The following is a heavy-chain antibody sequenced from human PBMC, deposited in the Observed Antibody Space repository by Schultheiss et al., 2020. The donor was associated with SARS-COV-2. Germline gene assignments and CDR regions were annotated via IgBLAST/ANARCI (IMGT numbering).Heavy chain of an antibody. D-gene: IGHD2-15*01. CDR1: GGSISSGDYY. CDR3: ARVVARAFDI. CDR2: IYYSGST. J-gene: IGHJ3*02. Sequence: SETLSLTCTVSGGSISSGDYYWSWIRQPPGKGLEWIGYIYYSGSTYSNPSLKSRVTISVDTSKNQFSLKLSSVTAADTAVYYCARVVARAFDIWGQGTMVTVSS. V-gene: IGHV4-30-4*02.